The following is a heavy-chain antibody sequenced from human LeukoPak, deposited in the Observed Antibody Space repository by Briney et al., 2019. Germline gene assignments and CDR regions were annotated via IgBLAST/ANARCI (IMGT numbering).Heavy chain of an antibody. Sequence: GGSLRLSCAASGFTFSSYAMHWVRQAPGKGLEWVAVISYDGSNKYYADSVKGRFTFSRDNSKNTLYLQMNSLRAEDTAVYYCARQSFVTMIVVVTWGPFDYWGQGTLVTVSS. CDR2: ISYDGSNK. V-gene: IGHV3-30*04. CDR3: ARQSFVTMIVVVTWGPFDY. J-gene: IGHJ4*02. CDR1: GFTFSSYA. D-gene: IGHD3-22*01.